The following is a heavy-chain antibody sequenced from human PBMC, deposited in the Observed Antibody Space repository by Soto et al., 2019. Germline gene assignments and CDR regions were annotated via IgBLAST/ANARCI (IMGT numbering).Heavy chain of an antibody. CDR2: IDPSDSYT. V-gene: IGHV5-10-1*01. J-gene: IGHJ4*02. D-gene: IGHD3-22*01. Sequence: GESLKISGKGSVYSFTSYWISWVRQMPAKGLERMGRIDPSDSYTNYSPSFQGHVTISADKPISTAYLQWSCLKASDTAMYYCARHERVTMIVVVTETLDYWGQGTLVTAPQ. CDR3: ARHERVTMIVVVTETLDY. CDR1: VYSFTSYW.